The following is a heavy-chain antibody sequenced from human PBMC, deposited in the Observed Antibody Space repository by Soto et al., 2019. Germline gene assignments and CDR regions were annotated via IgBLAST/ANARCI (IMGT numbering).Heavy chain of an antibody. CDR3: ARAGVVPAAMREFDAFDI. J-gene: IGHJ3*02. D-gene: IGHD2-2*01. Sequence: GGSLRLSCAASGFTFSDYYMSWIRQAPGKGLEWVSYISSSGSTIYYADSVKGRFTISRDNAKNSLYLQMNSLRAEDTAVYYCARAGVVPAAMREFDAFDIWGQGTMVTVSS. V-gene: IGHV3-11*01. CDR1: GFTFSDYY. CDR2: ISSSGSTI.